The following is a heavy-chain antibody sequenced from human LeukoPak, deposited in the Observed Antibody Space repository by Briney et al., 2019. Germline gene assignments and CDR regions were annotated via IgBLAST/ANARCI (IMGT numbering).Heavy chain of an antibody. J-gene: IGHJ4*02. CDR1: GFTFISYW. V-gene: IGHV3-74*01. D-gene: IGHD4-17*01. CDR3: ARWLTVTPFDY. Sequence: PGGSLRLSCAGSGFTFISYWIHWVRQAPGKGLVWVSRISTDGSSTSYADSVRGRFTMSRDNAKNTLYLQMNSLRAEDTAVYYCARWLTVTPFDYWGQGTLVTVSS. CDR2: ISTDGSST.